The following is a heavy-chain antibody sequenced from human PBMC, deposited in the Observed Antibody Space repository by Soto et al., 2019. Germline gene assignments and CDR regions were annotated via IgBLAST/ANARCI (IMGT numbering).Heavy chain of an antibody. D-gene: IGHD6-13*01. V-gene: IGHV1-3*01. CDR2: INAVNGNT. J-gene: IGHJ6*02. CDR3: ARDEGLAPRYYYYNPMDV. Sequence: QVHLVQSGAEVKKPGASVKVSCKASGYTFTNYAIHWVRQAPGQRLEWMGWINAVNGNTKYSQNFQGRLTITRDTSASTGYMDLSSLRSEDTAIYYCARDEGLAPRYYYYNPMDVWGQGTTVTVSS. CDR1: GYTFTNYA.